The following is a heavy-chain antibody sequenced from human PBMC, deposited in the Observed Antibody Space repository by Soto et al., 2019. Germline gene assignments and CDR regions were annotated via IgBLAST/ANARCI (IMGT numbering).Heavy chain of an antibody. CDR1: GYTFTSYD. CDR2: MNPNSGNT. D-gene: IGHD2-2*01. J-gene: IGHJ3*02. V-gene: IGHV1-8*01. CDR3: ARTHCSSTSCYAGVDAFDI. Sequence: ASVKVSCKASGYTFTSYDINWVRQATGQGLEWMGWMNPNSGNTGYAQKFQGRVTMTRNTSISTAYMELSSLRSEDTAVYYCARTHCSSTSCYAGVDAFDIWGQGTMVTVSS.